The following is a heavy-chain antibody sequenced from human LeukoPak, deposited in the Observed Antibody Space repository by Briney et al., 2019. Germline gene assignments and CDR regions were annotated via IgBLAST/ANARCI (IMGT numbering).Heavy chain of an antibody. J-gene: IGHJ5*02. V-gene: IGHV1-46*01. CDR2: FNPSDGST. Sequence: ASVKVSCKASGYTVSVYYIQWVRQAAGQGLGWMGIFNPSDGSTTYAQNFQGRVTMTRDMATSTDYLEVSSLRSEDTAIYYCARDNSLRDSAWWFDPWGQGTLVTVSS. CDR3: ARDNSLRDSAWWFDP. CDR1: GYTVSVYY. D-gene: IGHD1-26*01.